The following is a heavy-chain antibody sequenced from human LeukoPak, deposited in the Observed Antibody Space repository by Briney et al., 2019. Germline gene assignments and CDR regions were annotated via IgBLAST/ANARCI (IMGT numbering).Heavy chain of an antibody. CDR2: TSIDGGNK. D-gene: IGHD3-22*01. CDR1: GFTFGSYA. V-gene: IGHV3-30-3*01. Sequence: PRASLRLSCAASGFTFGSYAMHWVRQAPGKGLEWVAVTSIDGGNKYYADSVKGRYTISRDNSKNTLYLQMNSLRAEDTAVYYCAREYYYDSSGYPKPYYYNGMDVWGQGTTVTVSS. CDR3: AREYYYDSSGYPKPYYYNGMDV. J-gene: IGHJ6*02.